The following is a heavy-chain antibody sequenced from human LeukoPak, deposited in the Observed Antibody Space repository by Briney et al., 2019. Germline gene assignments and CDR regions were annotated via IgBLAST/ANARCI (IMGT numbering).Heavy chain of an antibody. V-gene: IGHV4-59*08. CDR3: ASFPPPQQLVPFAGDAFDI. CDR1: GGSIRGYY. Sequence: PSETLSLTCAVTGGSIRGYYCSCIRQPPPKARNWNGYIHYSWSTNYNPSLNSRVTVSVDRSNNQFSLKLSSVTAAYTAVYYCASFPPPQQLVPFAGDAFDIWAQGTMVTVSS. D-gene: IGHD6-13*01. CDR2: IHYSWST. J-gene: IGHJ3*02.